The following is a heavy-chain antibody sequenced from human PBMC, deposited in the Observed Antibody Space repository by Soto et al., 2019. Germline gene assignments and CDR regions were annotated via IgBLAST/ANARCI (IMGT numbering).Heavy chain of an antibody. CDR1: GGSISSGGYY. Sequence: SETLSLTCTVSGGSISSGGYYWSWIRQHPGKGLEWIGYIYYSGSTYYNPSLKSRVTISVDTSKNQFSLKLSPVTAADTAVYYCARDCSSTSLKDRGSWFDPWGQGTLVTVSS. CDR3: ARDCSSTSLKDRGSWFDP. D-gene: IGHD2-2*01. V-gene: IGHV4-31*03. CDR2: IYYSGST. J-gene: IGHJ5*02.